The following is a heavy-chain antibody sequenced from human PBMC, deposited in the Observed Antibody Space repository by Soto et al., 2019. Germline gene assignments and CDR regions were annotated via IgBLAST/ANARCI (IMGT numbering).Heavy chain of an antibody. V-gene: IGHV3-33*01. CDR2: IWYDGSNK. CDR3: ARAPSGATGTAFYYYYGMDV. Sequence: VQLVESGGGVVQPGRSLRLSCAASGFTFSSYGMHWVRQAPGKGLEWVAVIWYDGSNKYYADSVKGRFTISRDNSKNTLYLQMNSLRAEDTAVYYCARAPSGATGTAFYYYYGMDVWGQGTTVTVSS. J-gene: IGHJ6*02. CDR1: GFTFSSYG. D-gene: IGHD1-1*01.